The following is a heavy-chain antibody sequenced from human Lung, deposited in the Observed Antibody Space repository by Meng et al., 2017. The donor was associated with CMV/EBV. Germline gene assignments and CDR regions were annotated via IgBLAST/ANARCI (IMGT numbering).Heavy chain of an antibody. CDR1: GYTFTSYG. D-gene: IGHD3-3*01. J-gene: IGHJ5*01. CDR3: ARSLYDYVWRGYYVVTFDT. V-gene: IGHV1-18*01. Sequence: ASXXVSXKASGYTFTSYGISWVRQAPGQGLEWMGWISGYNDNANYIQKFQGRVTMTTDKSTTTAYMELRSLRSDDTAVYYCARSLYDYVWRGYYVVTFDTXGQGXLVTVSS. CDR2: ISGYNDNA.